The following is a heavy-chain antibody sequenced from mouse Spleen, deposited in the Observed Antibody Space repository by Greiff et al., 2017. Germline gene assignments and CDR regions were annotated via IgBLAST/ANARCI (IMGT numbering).Heavy chain of an antibody. CDR2: INPSNGRT. J-gene: IGHJ3*01. V-gene: IGHV1S81*02. CDR1: GYTFTSYW. CDR3: ALLRLFAY. Sequence: QVQLQQPGAELVKPGASVKLSCKASGYTFTSYWMHWVKQRPGQGLEWIGEINPSNGRTNYNEKFKSKATLTVDKSSSTAYMQLSSLTSEDSAVYYCALLRLFAYWGQGTLVTVSA. D-gene: IGHD1-2*01.